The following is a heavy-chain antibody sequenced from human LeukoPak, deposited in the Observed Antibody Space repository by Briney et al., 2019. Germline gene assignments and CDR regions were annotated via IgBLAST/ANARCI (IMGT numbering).Heavy chain of an antibody. J-gene: IGHJ4*02. D-gene: IGHD6-19*01. V-gene: IGHV5-51*01. CDR3: ARRDTTGWYYFDY. CDR2: IYPGDSGT. CDR1: GYNFASYW. Sequence: GESLKISCKGSGYNFASYWIGWVRQMPGKGLELMGIIYPGDSGTRYSPSFQGQVTISADKSVSTAYLQWSSLKASDTAIYYCARRDTTGWYYFDYWGQGTLVTVSS.